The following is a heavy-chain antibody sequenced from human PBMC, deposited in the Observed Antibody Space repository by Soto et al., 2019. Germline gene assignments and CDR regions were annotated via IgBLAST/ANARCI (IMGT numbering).Heavy chain of an antibody. V-gene: IGHV3-66*01. Sequence: EVQLVESGGGLVQPGGSLRLSCAASGFTVSTKYMSWVRQAPGKGLEWVSVIYSGGSTFYADSVRGRFTISRDNSKNTVKLQMNSLRAEDTAVYDCARDPWAADYWGQGTLVTVSS. J-gene: IGHJ4*02. CDR1: GFTVSTKY. CDR2: IYSGGST. CDR3: ARDPWAADY. D-gene: IGHD3-16*01.